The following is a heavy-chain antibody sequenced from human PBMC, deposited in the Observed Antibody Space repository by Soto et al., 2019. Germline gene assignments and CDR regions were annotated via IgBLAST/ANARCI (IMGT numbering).Heavy chain of an antibody. CDR3: AKDNGVIAAAGTWPYYYYGMDV. Sequence: GESLKISCAASGFTFSSYAMSWVRQAPGKGLEWVSAISGSGGSTYYADSVKGRFTISRDNSKNTLYLQMNSLRAEDTAVYYCAKDNGVIAAAGTWPYYYYGMDVWGQGTTVTVSS. J-gene: IGHJ6*02. D-gene: IGHD6-13*01. V-gene: IGHV3-23*01. CDR2: ISGSGGST. CDR1: GFTFSSYA.